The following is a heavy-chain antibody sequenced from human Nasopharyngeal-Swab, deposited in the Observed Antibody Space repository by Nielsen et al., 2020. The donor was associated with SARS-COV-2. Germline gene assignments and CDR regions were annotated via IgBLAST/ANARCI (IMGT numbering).Heavy chain of an antibody. Sequence: GSLKLSWVFSGASIGSRNNSWGGIRKSPGKGLEGIGTIFSSGSTYNPSLKSRVTTSVDTSKNQFSLKLTSVTAADTAVYYCARDESGDYLGLPFDHWGRGTLVTVSS. V-gene: IGHV4-39*07. CDR1: GASIGSRNNS. J-gene: IGHJ4*02. CDR2: IFSSGST. CDR3: ARDESGDYLGLPFDH. D-gene: IGHD4-17*01.